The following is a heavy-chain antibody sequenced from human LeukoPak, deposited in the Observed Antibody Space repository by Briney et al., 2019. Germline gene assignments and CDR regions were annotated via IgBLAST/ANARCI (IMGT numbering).Heavy chain of an antibody. D-gene: IGHD5-18*01. CDR2: IKQDGSEK. Sequence: GGSLRLSCAASGFTFSTYWMSWVRQAPGKGLEWVANIKQDGSEKYYVDSVKGRFTISRDNAKNSLYLQMNSLRAEDTAVYYCVLPSTARGGNDYWGQGTLVTVPS. CDR1: GFTFSTYW. V-gene: IGHV3-7*03. CDR3: VLPSTARGGNDY. J-gene: IGHJ4*02.